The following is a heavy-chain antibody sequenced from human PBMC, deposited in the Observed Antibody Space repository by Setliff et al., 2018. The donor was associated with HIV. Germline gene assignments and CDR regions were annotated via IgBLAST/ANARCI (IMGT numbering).Heavy chain of an antibody. J-gene: IGHJ3*02. V-gene: IGHV3-7*01. CDR2: INQDGSEK. CDR1: GFTFNSFW. Sequence: GESLKISCAASGFTFNSFWMSFFRQAPGKGLEWVANINQDGSEKYYVDSVKGRFTVSRDNAKNSLYLQMNSLRADDTAVYYCARGTGYSGYDSSDAFDIWGQGTMVTVSS. D-gene: IGHD5-12*01. CDR3: ARGTGYSGYDSSDAFDI.